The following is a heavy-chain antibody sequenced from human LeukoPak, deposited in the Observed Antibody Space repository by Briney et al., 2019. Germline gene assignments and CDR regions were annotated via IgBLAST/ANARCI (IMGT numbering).Heavy chain of an antibody. J-gene: IGHJ4*02. CDR2: ISGSGGST. Sequence: AGGSLRLSCAASGFTFSSYSMNWVRQAPGKGVEWVLAISGSGGSTYYADSVKGRFTISRDNSKNTLYLQMNSLRAEDTAVYYCAKAEIRGVITTDFDYWGQGTLVTVSS. V-gene: IGHV3-23*01. D-gene: IGHD3-10*01. CDR1: GFTFSSYS. CDR3: AKAEIRGVITTDFDY.